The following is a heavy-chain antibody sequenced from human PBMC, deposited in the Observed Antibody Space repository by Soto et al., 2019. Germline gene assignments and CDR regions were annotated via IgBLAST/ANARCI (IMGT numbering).Heavy chain of an antibody. Sequence: PGGSLRLSCAASGFTFSSYAMSWVRQAPGKGLEWVSAISGSGGSTYYADSVKGRFTISRDNSKTTLYLQMNSLGAEDRAVFSWARPPTRIQLCLYYFDYWGQGTRVPVPS. CDR1: GFTFSSYA. CDR2: ISGSGGST. V-gene: IGHV3-23*01. D-gene: IGHD5-18*01. J-gene: IGHJ4*02. CDR3: ARPPTRIQLCLYYFDY.